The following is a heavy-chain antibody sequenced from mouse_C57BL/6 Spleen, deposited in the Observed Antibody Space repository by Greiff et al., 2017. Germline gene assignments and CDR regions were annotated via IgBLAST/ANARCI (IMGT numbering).Heavy chain of an antibody. CDR3: ARLYDGYYRSMDY. CDR2: IYPGDGDT. Sequence: VQLQQSGAELVKPGASVKISCKASGYAFSSYWMNWVKQRPGKGLEWIGQIYPGDGDTNYNGKFKGKATLTADKSSSTAYMQLSSLTSEDSAVYFCARLYDGYYRSMDYWGQGTSVTVSS. D-gene: IGHD2-3*01. CDR1: GYAFSSYW. J-gene: IGHJ4*01. V-gene: IGHV1-80*01.